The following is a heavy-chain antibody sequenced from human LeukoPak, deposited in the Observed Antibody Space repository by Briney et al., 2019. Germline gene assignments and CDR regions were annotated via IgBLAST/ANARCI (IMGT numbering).Heavy chain of an antibody. CDR1: GFTVSSNY. J-gene: IGHJ4*02. D-gene: IGHD2-2*01. CDR3: ARAGPFCSSTSCLSHFDY. V-gene: IGHV3-53*01. CDR2: IYSGGST. Sequence: GGSLRLSCAASGFTVSSNYMSWVRQAPGKGLEWVSVIYSGGSTYYADSVKGRFTISRDNSKNTLYLQMNSLRAEDTAVYYCARAGPFCSSTSCLSHFDYWGQGTLVTVSS.